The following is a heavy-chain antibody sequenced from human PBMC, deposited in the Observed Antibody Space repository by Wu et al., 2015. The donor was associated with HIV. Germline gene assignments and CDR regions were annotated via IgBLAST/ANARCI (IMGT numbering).Heavy chain of an antibody. J-gene: IGHJ4*02. D-gene: IGHD2-2*01. CDR2: ISPISETP. CDR3: ARGFSSTWYDYFDL. CDR1: GGTFTSYA. V-gene: IGHV1-69*05. Sequence: QVHLVQSGAEVKKSGSSVKVSCKASGGTFTSYAFSWVRQAPGQGFEWMGGISPISETPNYAQKFQDRVTIATDKSTSTVYMELTSLRSEDTAIYYCARGFSSTWYDYFDLWGQGTLVSVSS.